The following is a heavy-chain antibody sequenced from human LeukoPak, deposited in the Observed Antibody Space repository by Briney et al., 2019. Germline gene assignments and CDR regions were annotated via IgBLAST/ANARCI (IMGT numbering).Heavy chain of an antibody. CDR2: ISWNSGSI. V-gene: IGHV3-9*03. CDR1: GFTFDDYA. Sequence: GRSLRLSCAASGFTFDDYAMHWVRQAPGKGLEWVSGISWNSGSIGYADPVKGRFTISRDNAKNSLYLQMNSLRAEDMALYYCAKDIGDWGYYFDFWGQGTLVAVSS. J-gene: IGHJ4*02. D-gene: IGHD3-10*01. CDR3: AKDIGDWGYYFDF.